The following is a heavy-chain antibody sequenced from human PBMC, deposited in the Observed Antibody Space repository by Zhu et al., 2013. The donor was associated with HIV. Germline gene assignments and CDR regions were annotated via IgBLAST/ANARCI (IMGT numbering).Heavy chain of an antibody. CDR1: GGSFSGYY. CDR3: ARHLRAGGYSYARLDP. J-gene: IGHJ5*02. V-gene: IGHV4-34*01. CDR2: INHSGST. Sequence: QVQLQQWGAGLLKPSETLSLTCAVYGGSFSGYYWSWIRQPPGKGLEWIGEINHSGSTNYNPSLKSRVTISVDTSKNQFSLKLSSVTAADTAVYYCARHLRAGGYSYARLDPWGQGTLVTVSS. D-gene: IGHD5-18*01.